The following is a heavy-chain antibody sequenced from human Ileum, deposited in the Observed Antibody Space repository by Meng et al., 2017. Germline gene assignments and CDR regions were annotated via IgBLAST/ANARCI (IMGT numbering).Heavy chain of an antibody. CDR3: ARENSGWFF. V-gene: IGHV6-1*01. Sequence: HQSGPGLVKPAHTLLLTGVSSGDSVSSPTAAWNWFRQSPSRGLEWLGRTYYRSKWYYEYAVSVKSRISVNPDTSKNQFSLQLNSVTPEDTAVYFCARENSGWFFWGQGALVTVSS. CDR2: TYYRSKWYY. D-gene: IGHD6-19*01. J-gene: IGHJ4*02. CDR1: GDSVSSPTAA.